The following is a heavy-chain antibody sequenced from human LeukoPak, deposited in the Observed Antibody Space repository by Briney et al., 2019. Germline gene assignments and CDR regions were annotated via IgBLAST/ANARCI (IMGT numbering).Heavy chain of an antibody. CDR1: GGSLHRSF. V-gene: IGHV4-59*01. J-gene: IGHJ4*02. Sequence: PSETLSLTCIVSGGSLHRSFWTWVRQPPGKGLQRIGRIYSSGTTDYSPSLKSRLTISIDTSMNQFSLRLASVTAADTAVYYCGRRPAVDGPIDNWGQGILVAVSS. CDR3: GRRPAVDGPIDN. CDR2: IYSSGTT. D-gene: IGHD3/OR15-3a*01.